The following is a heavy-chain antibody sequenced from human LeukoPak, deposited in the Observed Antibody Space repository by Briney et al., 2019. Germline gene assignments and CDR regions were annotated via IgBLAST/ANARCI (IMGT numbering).Heavy chain of an antibody. J-gene: IGHJ4*02. CDR2: ISASRDIT. CDR1: GFNYSSYT. D-gene: IGHD6-13*01. Sequence: GGSLRLSCAASGFNYSSYTMNWVRQAPGMGLEWLSYISASRDITYYADSVKGRFTISRDNAKNSLYLQMNSLRAEDTAVYYCARDPGYIATWYDYWGQGTLVTVSS. CDR3: ARDPGYIATWYDY. V-gene: IGHV3-48*01.